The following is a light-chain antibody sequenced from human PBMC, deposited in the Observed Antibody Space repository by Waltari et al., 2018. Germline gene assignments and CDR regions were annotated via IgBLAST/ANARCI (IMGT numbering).Light chain of an antibody. V-gene: IGLV3-1*01. CDR3: QALGTAAWV. J-gene: IGLJ3*02. CDR2: QDT. CDR1: ILGNKY. Sequence: SYELTQPPSVSVSPGQTASITCSGDILGNKYASWYQQKPGQSPLLVVYQDTKRPSWIPERFSGSKAGNGATLTISGTQAMDEADYYCQALGTAAWVFGGGTKLTVL.